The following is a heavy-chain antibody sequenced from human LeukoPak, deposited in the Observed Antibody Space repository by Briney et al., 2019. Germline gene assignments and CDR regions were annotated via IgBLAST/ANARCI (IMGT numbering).Heavy chain of an antibody. CDR2: IHHSGRA. CDR1: GGSIISDNHF. D-gene: IGHD1-26*01. CDR3: AREVNRPTDADAFDI. V-gene: IGHV4-31*03. J-gene: IGHJ3*02. Sequence: PSETLSLTCTVSGGSIISDNHFWSWIRQHPGKDLEWLGYIHHSGRAFYSPSLESRLTISLDTSKNQFSLKLNSLIGADTAVYYCAREVNRPTDADAFDIWGQGTMVTVSS.